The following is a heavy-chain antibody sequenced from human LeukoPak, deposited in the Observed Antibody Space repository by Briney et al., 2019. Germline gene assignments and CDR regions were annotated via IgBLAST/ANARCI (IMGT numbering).Heavy chain of an antibody. CDR2: FHRGRI. CDR3: AXXPSSYESGXXYPNLGWLDP. V-gene: IGHV4-38-2*02. Sequence: SETLSLTCKVSGYPIGLDYYWVWIRQAPGRGLQWIGGFHRGRIQYNSALKSRVTISIDSSKNQFSLRMWPVTAADTAFYFCAXXPSSYESGXXYPNLGWLDPWGQGALVTVSS. CDR1: GYPIGLDYY. J-gene: IGHJ5*02. D-gene: IGHD3-10*01.